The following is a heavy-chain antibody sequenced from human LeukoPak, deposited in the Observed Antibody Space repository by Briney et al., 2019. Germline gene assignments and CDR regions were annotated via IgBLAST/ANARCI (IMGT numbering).Heavy chain of an antibody. Sequence: SETLSLTCTVSGGSISSYYWSWIRQPPGKGLEWIGYIYYSGSTNYNPSLKSRVTISVDTSKNQFSLKLSSATAADTAVYYCARGAWLAADFDYWGQGTLVTVSS. D-gene: IGHD6-19*01. J-gene: IGHJ4*02. CDR1: GGSISSYY. CDR2: IYYSGST. CDR3: ARGAWLAADFDY. V-gene: IGHV4-59*01.